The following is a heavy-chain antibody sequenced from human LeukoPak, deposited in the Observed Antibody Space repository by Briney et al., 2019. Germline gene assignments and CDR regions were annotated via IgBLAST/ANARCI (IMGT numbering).Heavy chain of an antibody. CDR3: ASLGDGSGSYYS. D-gene: IGHD3-10*01. V-gene: IGHV4-30-2*01. Sequence: PSQTLSLTCTVSGGSISSGGYYWSWIRQPPGKGLEWIGYIYHSGSTYYNPSLKSRVTISVDRSKNQFSLMLSSVTAADTAVYYCASLGDGSGSYYSWGQGTLVTVSS. J-gene: IGHJ4*02. CDR2: IYHSGST. CDR1: GGSISSGGYY.